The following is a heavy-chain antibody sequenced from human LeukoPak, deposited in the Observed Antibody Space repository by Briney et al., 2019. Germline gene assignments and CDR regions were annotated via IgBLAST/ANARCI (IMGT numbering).Heavy chain of an antibody. D-gene: IGHD2/OR15-2a*01. Sequence: GGSLRLSCEASGFTFSTYWMHWVRQAPGKGLEWVSRLDRDGTTTSYADSVYGRFTISRDNAKSTLYLQMRSLRAEDTAVYYCVRDTENIGYDAFEFWGHGTLVTVSS. V-gene: IGHV3-74*01. CDR1: GFTFSTYW. CDR2: LDRDGTTT. J-gene: IGHJ5*01. CDR3: VRDTENIGYDAFEF.